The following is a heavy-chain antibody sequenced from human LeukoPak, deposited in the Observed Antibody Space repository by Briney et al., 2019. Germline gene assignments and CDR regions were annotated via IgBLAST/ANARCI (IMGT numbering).Heavy chain of an antibody. D-gene: IGHD2-21*02. CDR1: GGTFSSYA. J-gene: IGHJ4*02. CDR2: IIPIFGTA. CDR3: ARGDCGGDCEAPYYFDY. V-gene: IGHV1-69*13. Sequence: GASVKVSCKASGGTFSSYAISWVRQAPGQGLEWMGGIIPIFGTANYAQKFQGRVTITADESTSTAYMELSSLRSEDTAVYYCARGDCGGDCEAPYYFDYWGQGTLVTVSS.